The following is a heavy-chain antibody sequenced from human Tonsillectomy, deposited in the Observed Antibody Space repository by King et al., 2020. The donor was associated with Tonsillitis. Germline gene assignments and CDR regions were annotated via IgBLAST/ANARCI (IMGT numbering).Heavy chain of an antibody. D-gene: IGHD3-10*01. J-gene: IGHJ4*02. Sequence: QLQESGPGLVKPSETLSLTCTVSGGSISSYYWSWIRQPPGKGLEWIGYIYYSGSTNYNPSLKNRVTISIHTSQNQFSLKLSSVTAADTAVYYCARDLYGGFGDFGYWGQGTLVTVSS. CDR2: IYYSGST. CDR1: GGSISSYY. V-gene: IGHV4-59*01. CDR3: ARDLYGGFGDFGY.